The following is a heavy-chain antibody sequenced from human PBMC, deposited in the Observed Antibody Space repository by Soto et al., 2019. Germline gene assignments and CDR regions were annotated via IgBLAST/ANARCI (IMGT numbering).Heavy chain of an antibody. J-gene: IGHJ4*02. D-gene: IGHD6-19*01. Sequence: GGSLRLSCAASGFTFSSYAMSWVRQAPGKGLEWVSAISGSGVSTYYADSVKGRFTISRDNSKNTLYLQMNSLRAEDTAVYYCAPIAVAGTFGYWGQGTLVTVSS. V-gene: IGHV3-23*01. CDR2: ISGSGVST. CDR3: APIAVAGTFGY. CDR1: GFTFSSYA.